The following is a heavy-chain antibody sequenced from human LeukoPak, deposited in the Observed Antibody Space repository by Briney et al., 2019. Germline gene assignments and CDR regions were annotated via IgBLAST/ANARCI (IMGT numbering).Heavy chain of an antibody. CDR3: ARATPSYCSSTSCYFWSRQLTPSYYYYMDV. Sequence: TSETLSLTCAVYGGSFSGCYCSWIRQPPGKGLEWIWEINHSGSTNYNPSLRGRVTISVDTSKNQFSLKLSSVTAADTAVYYCARATPSYCSSTSCYFWSRQLTPSYYYYMDVWGKGTTVTVSS. J-gene: IGHJ6*03. CDR1: GGSFSGCY. CDR2: INHSGST. D-gene: IGHD2-2*01. V-gene: IGHV4-34*01.